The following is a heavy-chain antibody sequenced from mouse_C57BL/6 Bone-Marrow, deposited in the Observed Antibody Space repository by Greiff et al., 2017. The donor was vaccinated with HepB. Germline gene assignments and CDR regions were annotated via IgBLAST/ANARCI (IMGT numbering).Heavy chain of an antibody. CDR2: IYPGSGST. V-gene: IGHV1-55*01. CDR3: AREDDYDGRVDY. D-gene: IGHD2-4*01. Sequence: QVQLKQPGAELVKPGASVKMSCKASGYTFTSYWITWVKQRPGQGLEWIGDIYPGSGSTNYNEKFKSKATLTVDTSSSTAYMQLSSLTSEDSAVYYCAREDDYDGRVDYGGQGTTLTVSS. CDR1: GYTFTSYW. J-gene: IGHJ2*01.